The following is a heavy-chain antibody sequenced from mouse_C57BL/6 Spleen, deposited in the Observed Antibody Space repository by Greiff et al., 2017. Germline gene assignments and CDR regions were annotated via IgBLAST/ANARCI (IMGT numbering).Heavy chain of an antibody. D-gene: IGHD4-1*01. V-gene: IGHV5-17*01. Sequence: EVQLVESGGGLVKPGGSLKLSCAASGFTFSDYGMHWVRQAPEKGLEWVAYISSGSSTIYYAETVKGRFTISRDNAKNTLFLQMTSLRAEDTAMYYCARLGRGYFDDWGQGTTLTVSS. CDR2: ISSGSSTI. CDR1: GFTFSDYG. CDR3: ARLGRGYFDD. J-gene: IGHJ2*01.